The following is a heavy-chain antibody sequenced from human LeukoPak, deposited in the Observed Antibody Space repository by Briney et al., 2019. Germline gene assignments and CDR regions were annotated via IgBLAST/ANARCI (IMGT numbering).Heavy chain of an antibody. CDR2: IYYSGST. J-gene: IGHJ3*02. Sequence: SETLSLTCTVSGGSISSYYWSWIRQPPGKGLEWIGYIYYSGSTNYNPSLKSRVTISVDTSKNQFSLKLSSVTAADTAVYYCANSLYSSSWYGPNDAFDIWGQGTMVTVSS. D-gene: IGHD6-13*01. CDR3: ANSLYSSSWYGPNDAFDI. V-gene: IGHV4-59*08. CDR1: GGSISSYY.